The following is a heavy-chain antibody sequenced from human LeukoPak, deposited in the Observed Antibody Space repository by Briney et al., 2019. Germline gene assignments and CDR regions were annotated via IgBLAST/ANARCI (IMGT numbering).Heavy chain of an antibody. CDR1: GYSISSGYY. CDR2: IDYSGST. Sequence: SETLSLTCTVSGYSISSGYYWGWIRQPPGKGLEWIGSIDYSGSTDYNPSLKSRVTISVDTSKNQFSLKLSSVTAADTAVYYCVRGKPAAGYSSGSYPHYWGQGTLVTVSS. D-gene: IGHD3-10*01. J-gene: IGHJ4*02. CDR3: VRGKPAAGYSSGSYPHY. V-gene: IGHV4-38-2*02.